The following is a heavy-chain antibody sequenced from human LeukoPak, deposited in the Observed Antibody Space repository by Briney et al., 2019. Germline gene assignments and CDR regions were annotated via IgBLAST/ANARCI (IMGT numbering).Heavy chain of an antibody. CDR1: GFTFSDYW. J-gene: IGHJ4*02. CDR2: INSDGTSI. V-gene: IGHV3-74*01. CDR3: ARDRWNFDY. Sequence: GGSLRLSCAASGFTFSDYWMHWVRQAPGKGLVWVSRINSDGTSISYADSVKGRFSISRDNAKNTRYLQMNSLRAEDTAVYYCARDRWNFDYWGQGTLVTVSS. D-gene: IGHD4-23*01.